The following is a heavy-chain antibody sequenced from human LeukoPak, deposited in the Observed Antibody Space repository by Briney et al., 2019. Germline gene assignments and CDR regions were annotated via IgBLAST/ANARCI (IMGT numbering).Heavy chain of an antibody. D-gene: IGHD2-15*01. V-gene: IGHV1-18*01. CDR3: ARSSIGSGSSCYAY. Sequence: ASVKVSCKASGYTFTSYGISWVRQAPGQGLEWMGWINAYNGNTNYAQKLQGRVTMTTDTSTSIAYMELRSLRSDDTAVYYCARSSIGSGSSCYAYWGQGTLVTVSS. CDR1: GYTFTSYG. CDR2: INAYNGNT. J-gene: IGHJ4*02.